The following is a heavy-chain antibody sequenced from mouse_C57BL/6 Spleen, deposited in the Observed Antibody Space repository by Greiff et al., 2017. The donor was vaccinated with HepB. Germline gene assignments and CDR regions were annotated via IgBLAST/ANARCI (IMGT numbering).Heavy chain of an antibody. CDR2: ISYDGSN. CDR3: ARDRDGYYTWFAY. Sequence: EVQLVESGPGLVKPSQSLSLTCSVTGYSITSGYYWNWIRQFPGNKLEWMGYISYDGSNNYNPSLKNRISITRDTSKNQFFLKLNSVTTEDTATYYCARDRDGYYTWFAYWGQGTLVTVSA. J-gene: IGHJ3*01. CDR1: GYSITSGYY. D-gene: IGHD2-3*01. V-gene: IGHV3-6*01.